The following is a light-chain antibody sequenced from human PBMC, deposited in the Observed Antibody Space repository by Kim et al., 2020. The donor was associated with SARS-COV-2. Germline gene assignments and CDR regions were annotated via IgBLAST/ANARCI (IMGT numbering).Light chain of an antibody. V-gene: IGLV2-23*02. CDR1: NSDIGSHHL. J-gene: IGLJ3*02. CDR3: SSYAFRATWL. Sequence: QSALTQPASVSGSPGQSITISCTGTNSDIGSHHLVSWYLQHPGEAPKLIIYEVTKRPSGVSDRFSGSKSGDTASLTISGLQAEDEADYYCSSYAFRATWLFGGGTKLTVL. CDR2: EVT.